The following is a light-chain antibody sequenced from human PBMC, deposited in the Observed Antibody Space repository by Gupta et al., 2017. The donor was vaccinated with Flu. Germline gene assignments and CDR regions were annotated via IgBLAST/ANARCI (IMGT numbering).Light chain of an antibody. CDR2: GTI. V-gene: IGKV3-20*01. J-gene: IGKJ2*01. CDR1: RQISSSY. Sequence: EIVLTQSPGALSLSPGERATLSCKASRQISSSYLAWHQQKPGQAPRLLISGTINRAAGTPDRFSGSGSGTEFILTINNWEPGDSAVYFCQQYGGSVLYTFGQGTKLEIK. CDR3: QQYGGSVLYT.